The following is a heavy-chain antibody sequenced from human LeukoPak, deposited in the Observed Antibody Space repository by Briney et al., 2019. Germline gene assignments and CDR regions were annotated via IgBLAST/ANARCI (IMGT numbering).Heavy chain of an antibody. D-gene: IGHD3-22*01. Sequence: ASVKVSCKASGYTFTSYYMHWVRQAPGQGLEWMGIINPSGGSTSYAQKFQGRVTMTRDTSTSTVYMELSSLRSEDTAVYYCTRGGHYSDSGGYYHDAFDIWGRGTVVTVSS. V-gene: IGHV1-46*01. CDR3: TRGGHYSDSGGYYHDAFDI. CDR2: INPSGGST. CDR1: GYTFTSYY. J-gene: IGHJ3*02.